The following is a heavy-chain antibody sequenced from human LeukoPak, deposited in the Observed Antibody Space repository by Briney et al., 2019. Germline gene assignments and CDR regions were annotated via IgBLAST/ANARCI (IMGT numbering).Heavy chain of an antibody. J-gene: IGHJ6*02. V-gene: IGHV6-1*01. CDR3: ARDLKQQPRGGSGGMDV. CDR2: TYYRSKWYN. D-gene: IGHD6-13*01. Sequence: SQTLSLTCAISGDSVSSNSAAWNWIRQSPSRGLEWLGRTYYRSKWYNDYAVSVKSRITINPDTSKNQFSLQLNSVTPEDTAVYYCARDLKQQPRGGSGGMDVWGQGTTVTVSS. CDR1: GDSVSSNSAA.